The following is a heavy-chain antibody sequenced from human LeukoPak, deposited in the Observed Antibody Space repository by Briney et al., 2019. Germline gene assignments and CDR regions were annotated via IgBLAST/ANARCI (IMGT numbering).Heavy chain of an antibody. D-gene: IGHD2-21*01. CDR2: MNPKNGDA. Sequence: ASVKVSCKASGYTFTTYDINWVRQAAGQGFEWMGWMNPKNGDAGYADKFQGRVAITRDTSINTAYLELSALTSDDTAVYYCARGPFGNCGGGPCHFRDIDNWYDPWGQGTLVTVSS. CDR3: ARGPFGNCGGGPCHFRDIDNWYDP. CDR1: GYTFTTYD. V-gene: IGHV1-8*03. J-gene: IGHJ5*02.